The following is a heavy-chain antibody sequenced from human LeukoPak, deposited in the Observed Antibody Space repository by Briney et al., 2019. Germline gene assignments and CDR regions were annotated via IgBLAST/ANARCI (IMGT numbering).Heavy chain of an antibody. D-gene: IGHD3-16*02. CDR3: AKDLGELSFTQPFDY. CDR2: IRYDGSNK. V-gene: IGHV3-30*02. CDR1: GFTFSSYA. Sequence: GGSLRLSCAASGFTFSSYAMHWVRQAPGKGLEWVAFIRYDGSNKYYADSVKGRFTISRDNSKNTLYLQMNSLRAEDTAVYYCAKDLGELSFTQPFDYWGQGTLVTVSS. J-gene: IGHJ4*02.